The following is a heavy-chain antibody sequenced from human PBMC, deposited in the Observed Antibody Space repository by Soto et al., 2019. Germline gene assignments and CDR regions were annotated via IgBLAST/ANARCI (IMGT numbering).Heavy chain of an antibody. CDR3: ARGHSTDCSNGVCSFFYNHEMDV. D-gene: IGHD2-8*01. V-gene: IGHV1-2*04. J-gene: IGHJ6*02. CDR1: RYSFPDYH. CDR2: INPKSGGT. Sequence: ASVKVSCKASRYSFPDYHIHWVRQAPGQGLEWLGRINPKSGGTSTAQKFQGWVTMTRDRSISTVYMELTRLRSDDTAVYFCARGHSTDCSNGVCSFFYNHEMDVWGQGTTVTVYS.